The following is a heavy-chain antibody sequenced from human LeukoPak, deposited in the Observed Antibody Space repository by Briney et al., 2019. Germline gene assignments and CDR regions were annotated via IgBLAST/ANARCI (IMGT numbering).Heavy chain of an antibody. Sequence: GSLRLSCAASGFTVSSNYMSWIRQPPGKGLEWIGEINHSGSTNYNPSLKSRVTISVDTSKNQFSLKLSSVTAADTAVYYCARGHYGMDVWGQGTTVTVSS. V-gene: IGHV4-34*01. CDR1: GFTVSSNY. CDR3: ARGHYGMDV. J-gene: IGHJ6*02. CDR2: INHSGST.